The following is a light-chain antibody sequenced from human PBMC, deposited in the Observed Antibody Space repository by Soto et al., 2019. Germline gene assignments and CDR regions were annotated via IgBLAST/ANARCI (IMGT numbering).Light chain of an antibody. CDR2: EVT. CDR3: TSYTPIVTLGSV. Sequence: QALLPQPACMSGSPVQSITISCTGTSSDIGGYNSVSWYQQHPGRAPRLIIYEVTNRPPGVSNRFSASKSGNTASLTISGLQAEDEADYYCTSYTPIVTLGSVFGTGTKVTVL. J-gene: IGLJ1*01. V-gene: IGLV2-14*01. CDR1: SSDIGGYNS.